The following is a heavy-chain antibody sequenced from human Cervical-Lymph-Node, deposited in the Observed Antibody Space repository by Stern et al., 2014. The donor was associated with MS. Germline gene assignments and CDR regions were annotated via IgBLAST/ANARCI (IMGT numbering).Heavy chain of an antibody. Sequence: QLQLQESGPGLVKPSQTLSLTCTVSGGSISSGGYYWSWIRQHPGKGLEWLGDIYYSGTTYYKPSLKIRVSISVDTSKNQFSLKLSSVTAADTAVYYCARVSYDFWSGYYPFDYWGQGTLVTVSS. CDR3: ARVSYDFWSGYYPFDY. D-gene: IGHD3-3*01. V-gene: IGHV4-31*03. CDR1: GGSISSGGYY. CDR2: IYYSGTT. J-gene: IGHJ4*02.